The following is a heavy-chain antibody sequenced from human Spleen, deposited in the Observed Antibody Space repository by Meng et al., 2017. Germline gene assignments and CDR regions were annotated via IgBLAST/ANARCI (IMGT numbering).Heavy chain of an antibody. CDR2: IKSNTDGGTA. J-gene: IGHJ4*02. V-gene: IGHV3-15*01. Sequence: GESLKISCAASGFYFNNAWMSWVRQAPGKGLEWVGRIKSNTDGGTAEYAAPVKGRFTISRDDSKNSLYLQMNSLQTEDTAVYYCVRVTDWGQGTLVTVSS. CDR3: VRVTD. CDR1: GFYFNNAW. D-gene: IGHD2-21*02.